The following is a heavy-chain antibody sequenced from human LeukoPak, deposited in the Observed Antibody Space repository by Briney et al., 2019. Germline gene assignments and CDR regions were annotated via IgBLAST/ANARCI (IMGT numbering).Heavy chain of an antibody. D-gene: IGHD5-12*01. Sequence: PGGSLRLSCAASGLTFSSYEMNWVRQAPGKGLEWVSYISSSGSTIYYADSVKGRFTISRDNAKNSLYLQMNSLRAEDTAVYYCARGGGSGYSDYWGQGTLVTVSS. CDR3: ARGGGSGYSDY. CDR1: GLTFSSYE. CDR2: ISSSGSTI. V-gene: IGHV3-48*03. J-gene: IGHJ4*02.